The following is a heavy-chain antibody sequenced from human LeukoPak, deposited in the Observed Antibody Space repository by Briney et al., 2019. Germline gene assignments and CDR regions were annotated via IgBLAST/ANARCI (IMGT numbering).Heavy chain of an antibody. CDR1: GYTFTSYG. CDR3: ARDYDILTGTDAFDI. J-gene: IGHJ3*02. V-gene: IGHV1-18*01. Sequence: ASVKVSCKASGYTFTSYGISWVRQAPGQGLEWMGWISAYNGNTNYAQKLQGRVTMTTDTSTSIAYMELRSLRSDDTAVYYCARDYDILTGTDAFDIRGQGTMVTVSS. CDR2: ISAYNGNT. D-gene: IGHD3-9*01.